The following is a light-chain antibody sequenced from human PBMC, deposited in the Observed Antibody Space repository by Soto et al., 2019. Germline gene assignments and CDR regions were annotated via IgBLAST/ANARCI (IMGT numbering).Light chain of an antibody. CDR2: AAS. J-gene: IGKJ1*01. CDR3: QQSYSTPRT. Sequence: DIQMTQSPSSLSASVGDRVTITCRASQSISSYLNWYQQKPGKAPKLLIYAASSLQSGVPSRFSGSGTGTDFTLTTSSLHPEDYATYYYQQSYSTPRTFGQGTKVEIK. CDR1: QSISSY. V-gene: IGKV1-39*01.